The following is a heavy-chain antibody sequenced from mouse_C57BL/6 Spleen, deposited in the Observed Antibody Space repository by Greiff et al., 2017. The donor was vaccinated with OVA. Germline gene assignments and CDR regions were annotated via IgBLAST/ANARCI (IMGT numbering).Heavy chain of an antibody. CDR1: GYSFTGYF. V-gene: IGHV1-20*01. D-gene: IGHD1-1*01. CDR3: ARDGVTTVVATGAMDY. J-gene: IGHJ4*01. Sequence: VQLKESGPELVKPGDSVKISCKASGYSFTGYFMNWVMQSHGKSLEWIGRINPYNGDTFYNQKFKGKATLTVDKSSSTAHMELRSLTSEDSAVYYCARDGVTTVVATGAMDYWGQGTSVTVSS. CDR2: INPYNGDT.